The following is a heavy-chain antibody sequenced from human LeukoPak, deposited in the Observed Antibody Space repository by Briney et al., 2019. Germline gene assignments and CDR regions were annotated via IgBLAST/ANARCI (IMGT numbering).Heavy chain of an antibody. V-gene: IGHV4-59*08. CDR2: IYYSGST. CDR1: GGSISSYY. Sequence: PSETLSLTCAVYGGSISSYYWSWIRQPPGKGLEWIGYIYYSGSTNYNPSLKSRVTISVDTSKNQFSLKLSSVTAADTAVYYCARHEVEYCGGDCYSDYFDYWGQGTLVTVSS. CDR3: ARHEVEYCGGDCYSDYFDY. D-gene: IGHD2-21*02. J-gene: IGHJ4*02.